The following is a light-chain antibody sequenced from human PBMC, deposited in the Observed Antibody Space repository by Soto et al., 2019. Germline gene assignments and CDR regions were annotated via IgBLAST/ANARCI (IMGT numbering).Light chain of an antibody. Sequence: QSVLTQPRSVXXXPGQSVTISCTGTSSDVGGYNYVSWYQQHPGKAPKLMIYDVSKRPSGVPDRFSGSKSGNTASLTISGLQAEDEADYYCCSYAGSYTFWVFGGGTKLTVL. V-gene: IGLV2-11*01. CDR2: DVS. CDR1: SSDVGGYNY. CDR3: CSYAGSYTFWV. J-gene: IGLJ3*02.